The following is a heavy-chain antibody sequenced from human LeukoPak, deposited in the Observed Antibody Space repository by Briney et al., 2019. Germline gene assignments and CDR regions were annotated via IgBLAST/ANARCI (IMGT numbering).Heavy chain of an antibody. V-gene: IGHV3-30*02. CDR1: GINFRGSG. J-gene: IGHJ4*02. Sequence: GGSLRLSCAASGINFRGSGMHWVRQAPGKGLEWVTFIQNDGSDKYYAASVKGRFTISRDNSKNTVYLHMASLRADDTARYYCAREGGRAVPGRFDQWGQGTLVTVSS. CDR2: IQNDGSDK. CDR3: AREGGRAVPGRFDQ. D-gene: IGHD6-13*01.